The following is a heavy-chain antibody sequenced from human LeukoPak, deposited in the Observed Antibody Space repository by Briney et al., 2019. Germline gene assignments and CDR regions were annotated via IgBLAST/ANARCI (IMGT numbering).Heavy chain of an antibody. CDR1: GFTFSNYN. D-gene: IGHD3-22*01. CDR2: IGSGGSRTI. Sequence: GGSLRLSCAASGFTFSNYNMNRVRQAPGKGLEWVSYIGSGGSRTIYYADSVKGRFTVSRDNAKNSLYLQMNSLRAGDTAVYYCARGGVVTITTLDYWGQGTLVTVSS. J-gene: IGHJ4*02. V-gene: IGHV3-48*04. CDR3: ARGGVVTITTLDY.